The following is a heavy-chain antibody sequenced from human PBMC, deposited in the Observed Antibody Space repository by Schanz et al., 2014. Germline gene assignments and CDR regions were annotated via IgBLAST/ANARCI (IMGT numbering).Heavy chain of an antibody. D-gene: IGHD6-13*01. Sequence: EVQLVESGRGLVKPGGSLRLSCAASGFTFSIYGMSWVRQAPGKGLEWVSALTGSGTTTYYADSVKGRFTISRDNSKNTLDLQMNSLRAEDTAIYYCAKDLAAVGVFDYWGQGSLVTVSP. J-gene: IGHJ4*02. CDR3: AKDLAAVGVFDY. CDR1: GFTFSIYG. V-gene: IGHV3-23*04. CDR2: LTGSGTTT.